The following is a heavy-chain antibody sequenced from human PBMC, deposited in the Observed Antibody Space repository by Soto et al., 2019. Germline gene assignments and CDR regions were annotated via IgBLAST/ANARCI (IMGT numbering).Heavy chain of an antibody. CDR1: GFTFSSYA. CDR3: ARRGPGTYFDY. J-gene: IGHJ4*02. V-gene: IGHV3-23*01. Sequence: GGSLRLSCSASGFTFSSYAVSWVRQAPGKGLEWVSAISGSGGSTYYADSVKGRFTISRDNSKNTLYLQMNSLRAEDTAVYYCARRGPGTYFDYWGQGTLVTVSS. D-gene: IGHD6-13*01. CDR2: ISGSGGST.